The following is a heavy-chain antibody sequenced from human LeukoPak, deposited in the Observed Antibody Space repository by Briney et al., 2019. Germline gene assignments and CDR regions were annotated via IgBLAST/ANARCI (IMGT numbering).Heavy chain of an antibody. CDR1: GFTVSRNY. CDR2: IYSGGHT. V-gene: IGHV3-53*01. Sequence: GSLRLSCAASGFTVSRNYMSWVRQAPGKGLEWVSVIYSGGHTYYADSVKGRFTISRDNSENTLYLQMNSLRAEDTAVYYCARDRNYYDSSGGDDAFDIWGQGTMVTVSS. CDR3: ARDRNYYDSSGGDDAFDI. J-gene: IGHJ3*02. D-gene: IGHD3-22*01.